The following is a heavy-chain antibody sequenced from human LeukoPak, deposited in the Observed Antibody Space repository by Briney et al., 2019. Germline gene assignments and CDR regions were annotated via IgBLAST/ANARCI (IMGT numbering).Heavy chain of an antibody. Sequence: ASVKVSCKASGYTFTSYGISWVRQAPGQGLEWMGWISAYNGNTNYAQKLQGRVTMTTDKSTSTAYMELRSLRSDDTAVYYCAIGSGSYYGGYFQHWGQGTLVAVSS. CDR3: AIGSGSYYGGYFQH. CDR2: ISAYNGNT. J-gene: IGHJ1*01. D-gene: IGHD1-26*01. V-gene: IGHV1-18*01. CDR1: GYTFTSYG.